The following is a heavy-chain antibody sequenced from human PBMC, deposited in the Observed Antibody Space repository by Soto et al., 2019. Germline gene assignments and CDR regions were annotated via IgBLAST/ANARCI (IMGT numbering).Heavy chain of an antibody. V-gene: IGHV3-11*01. Sequence: QVQLVESGGGLVKPGGSLRLSCAASGFTFSDYYMSWIRQAPGKGLEWVSYISSSGSTIYYADSVKGRFTISRDNAKNSXXLQMNSLRAEDTAVYYCARCTPDSQEGYYYYGMAVWGQGTTVTVSS. J-gene: IGHJ6*02. CDR3: ARCTPDSQEGYYYYGMAV. CDR2: ISSSGSTI. D-gene: IGHD3-22*01. CDR1: GFTFSDYY.